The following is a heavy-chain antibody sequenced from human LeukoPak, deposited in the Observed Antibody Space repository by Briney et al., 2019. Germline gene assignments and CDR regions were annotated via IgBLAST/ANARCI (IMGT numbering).Heavy chain of an antibody. D-gene: IGHD1-26*01. J-gene: IGHJ4*02. CDR1: GGSISSSSYY. CDR3: ARDVGSYFDY. V-gene: IGHV4-39*07. Sequence: SETLSLTCTVSGGSISSSSYYWGWIRQPPGKGLEWIGSIYYSGSTYYNPSLKSRVTISVDTSKNQFSLKLSSATAADTAVYYCARDVGSYFDYWGQGTLVTVSS. CDR2: IYYSGST.